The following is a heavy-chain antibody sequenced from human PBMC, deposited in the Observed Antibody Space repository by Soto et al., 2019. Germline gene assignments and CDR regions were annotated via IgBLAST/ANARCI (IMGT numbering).Heavy chain of an antibody. J-gene: IGHJ6*02. Sequence: GASVKVSCKASGGTFSSYAISWVRQAPGQGLEWMGGIIPIFGTANYAQKFQGRVTITADKSTSTAYMELSSLRSEDTAVYYCAEGAFMSSPYYYYGMDVWGQGTTVTVSS. CDR1: GGTFSSYA. D-gene: IGHD3-16*01. V-gene: IGHV1-69*06. CDR3: AEGAFMSSPYYYYGMDV. CDR2: IIPIFGTA.